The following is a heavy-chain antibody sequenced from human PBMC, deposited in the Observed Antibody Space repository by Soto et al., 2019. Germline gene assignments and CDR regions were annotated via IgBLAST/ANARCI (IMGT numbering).Heavy chain of an antibody. J-gene: IGHJ3*02. V-gene: IGHV1-69*12. CDR3: ARVIVGATADDAFDI. Sequence: QVQLVQSGAEVKKPGSSVKVSCKASGGTFSSYAISWVRQAPGQGLEWMGGIIPIFGTANYAQKFQGRVTIXXDXSXXTADMELSSLRSEDTAVYYCARVIVGATADDAFDIWGQGTMVTVSS. CDR1: GGTFSSYA. CDR2: IIPIFGTA. D-gene: IGHD1-26*01.